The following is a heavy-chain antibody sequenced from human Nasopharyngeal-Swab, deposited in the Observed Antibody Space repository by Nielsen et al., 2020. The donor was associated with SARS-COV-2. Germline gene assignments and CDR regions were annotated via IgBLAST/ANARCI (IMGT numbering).Heavy chain of an antibody. CDR1: GFTFDDYA. CDR2: ISWNSGSI. V-gene: IGHV3-9*01. D-gene: IGHD3-9*01. Sequence: SLKISCAASGFTFDDYAMHWVRQAPGKGLEWVSGISWNSGSIGYADSVKGRFTISRDNAKNSLYLQMNSLRAEDTAVYYCARDLGVTYYDILTGYYPINYYYGMDVWGQGTTVTVSS. CDR3: ARDLGVTYYDILTGYYPINYYYGMDV. J-gene: IGHJ6*02.